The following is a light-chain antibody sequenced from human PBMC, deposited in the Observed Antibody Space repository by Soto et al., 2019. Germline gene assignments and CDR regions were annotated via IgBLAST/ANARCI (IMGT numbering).Light chain of an antibody. Sequence: DLQMPQSPSPLSSSVRDRVTITCRASQNISRWLAWYQQKPGKAPKLLIYDVSSFEGGVPSRFSGGGSGTEFTLTISSLQPDDFATYYCQQYKTYYRTFGQGTKVDIK. CDR2: DVS. J-gene: IGKJ1*01. V-gene: IGKV1-5*01. CDR1: QNISRW. CDR3: QQYKTYYRT.